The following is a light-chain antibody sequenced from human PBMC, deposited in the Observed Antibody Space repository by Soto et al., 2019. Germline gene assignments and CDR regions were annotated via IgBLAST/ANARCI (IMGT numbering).Light chain of an antibody. CDR1: QSISYN. Sequence: EIVLTQSPATLSLSPGERAILSCRASQSISYNLAWYQQKPGQAPRLLIYDASNRATGVPARFSGSGSGTDFTLSISSLEPEDFAVYYCQQRGDWPLYTFGQGSRLEIK. J-gene: IGKJ2*01. CDR3: QQRGDWPLYT. CDR2: DAS. V-gene: IGKV3-11*01.